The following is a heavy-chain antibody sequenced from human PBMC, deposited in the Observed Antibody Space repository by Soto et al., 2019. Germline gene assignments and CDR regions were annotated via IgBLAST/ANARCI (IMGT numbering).Heavy chain of an antibody. CDR3: ARPYYYDSSGYYFDY. Sequence: ASVKVSCKASGYTFTSYGISWVRQAPGQGLEWMGWISAYNGNTNYAQKLQGRVTMTTDTSTSTAYMELRSLRSDDTAVYCCARPYYYDSSGYYFDYWGQGTLVTVSS. V-gene: IGHV1-18*01. CDR1: GYTFTSYG. CDR2: ISAYNGNT. D-gene: IGHD3-22*01. J-gene: IGHJ4*02.